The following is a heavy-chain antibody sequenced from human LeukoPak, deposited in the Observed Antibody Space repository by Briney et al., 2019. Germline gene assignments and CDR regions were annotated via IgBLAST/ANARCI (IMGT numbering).Heavy chain of an antibody. CDR1: GGSTSSGGYY. CDR2: IYYSGST. J-gene: IGHJ4*02. D-gene: IGHD2-15*01. V-gene: IGHV4-31*02. Sequence: PSETLSLTCTVSGGSTSSGGYYWSWIRQHPGKGLEWIGYIYYSGSTYYNPSLKSRVTVSVDTSKNQFSLKLSSVTAAVTAVYYCARDPSRLRITLWGQGTLVTVSS. CDR3: ARDPSRLRITL.